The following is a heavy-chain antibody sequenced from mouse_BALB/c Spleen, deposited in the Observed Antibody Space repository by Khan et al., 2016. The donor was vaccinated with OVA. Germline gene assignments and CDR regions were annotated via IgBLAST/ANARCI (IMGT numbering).Heavy chain of an antibody. CDR3: ARGDYYGSSSFAY. Sequence: LVKTGASVKISCKASGYSFTGYYMHWVKQSHGKSLEWIGYISCYNGSTTYNQKFKGKATFTVDTSSSTVYMQFNSLTSEDSAVYYCARGDYYGSSSFAYWGQGTLSLSLQ. CDR1: GYSFTGYY. V-gene: IGHV1S34*01. D-gene: IGHD1-1*01. CDR2: ISCYNGST. J-gene: IGHJ3*01.